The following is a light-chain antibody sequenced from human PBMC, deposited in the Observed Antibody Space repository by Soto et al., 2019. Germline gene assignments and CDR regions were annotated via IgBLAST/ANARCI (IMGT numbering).Light chain of an antibody. J-gene: IGKJ1*01. CDR3: QQYGSSPT. CDR2: GAS. Sequence: EIVLTQSPGTLSLSPGERATLSCRASQSVTSSYLAWYQQKPGQAPRLLIYGASTRATGFPDRFSGSGSGTDFTLTISRLEPEDVAVYYCQQYGSSPTFGQGTKVDIK. V-gene: IGKV3-20*01. CDR1: QSVTSSY.